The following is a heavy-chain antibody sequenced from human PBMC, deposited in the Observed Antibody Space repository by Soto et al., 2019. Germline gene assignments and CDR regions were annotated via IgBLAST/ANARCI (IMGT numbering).Heavy chain of an antibody. D-gene: IGHD4-17*01. J-gene: IGHJ4*02. CDR3: AKGGTFDYGGNFFDY. Sequence: RLSCAASGFTFSSYGMHWVRQAPGKGLEWVAVISYDGSNKYYADSVKGRFTISRDNSKNTLYLQMNSLRAEDTAVYYCAKGGTFDYGGNFFDYWGQGTLVTVSS. V-gene: IGHV3-30*18. CDR1: GFTFSSYG. CDR2: ISYDGSNK.